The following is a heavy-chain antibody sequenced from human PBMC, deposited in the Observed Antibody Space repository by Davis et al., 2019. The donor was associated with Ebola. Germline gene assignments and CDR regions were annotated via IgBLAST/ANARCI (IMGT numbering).Heavy chain of an antibody. CDR1: GFSFSGSA. D-gene: IGHD1-1*01. Sequence: GESLKISCAASGFSFSGSAVHWVRQSPGKGLEWVGRIRSKPYNYATAYAASVKGRFIISRDDSSNKAYLEMNSLKTEDTAVYYCARQERGDWFDPWGQGTLVTVSS. V-gene: IGHV3-73*01. CDR2: IRSKPYNYAT. CDR3: ARQERGDWFDP. J-gene: IGHJ5*02.